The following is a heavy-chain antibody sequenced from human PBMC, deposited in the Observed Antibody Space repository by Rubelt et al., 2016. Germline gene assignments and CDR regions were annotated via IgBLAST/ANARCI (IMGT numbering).Heavy chain of an antibody. CDR2: INGNGEYI. Sequence: QVQLVESGGGLVKPGGSLRLSCATSGFTFSDYPMNWVRQAPGKGLEWLSYINGNGEYIYYADSVKGRFTISRDNAKKSVYLQMNSLGAGDKAGYCCAGDDSTGWYSPYWGQGTLVTVSA. CDR1: GFTFSDYP. D-gene: IGHD6-19*01. CDR3: AGDDSTGWYSPY. J-gene: IGHJ4*02. V-gene: IGHV3-11*04.